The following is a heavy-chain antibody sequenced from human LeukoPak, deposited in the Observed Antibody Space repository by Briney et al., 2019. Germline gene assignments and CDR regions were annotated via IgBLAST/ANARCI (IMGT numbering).Heavy chain of an antibody. J-gene: IGHJ6*02. CDR3: ARDLGYFDWEPYYYYGMDV. D-gene: IGHD3-9*01. Sequence: PGRSLRLSCAASGFTFSSYAMHWVRQAPGKGLEWVAVISYDGSNKYYADSVKGRFTISRDNAKNSLYLQMNSLRAEDTAVYYCARDLGYFDWEPYYYYGMDVWGQGTTVTVSS. CDR1: GFTFSSYA. V-gene: IGHV3-30-3*01. CDR2: ISYDGSNK.